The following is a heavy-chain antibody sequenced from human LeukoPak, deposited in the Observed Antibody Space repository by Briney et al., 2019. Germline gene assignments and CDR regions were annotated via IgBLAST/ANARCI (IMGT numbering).Heavy chain of an antibody. Sequence: GGSLRLSCVASGFPFSSYWMTWVRQAPGKGLEWVANIKQDGSKKSYVDSVKGRFTISKDNAKSSLYLQMNSLRAEDTAVYYCARDGVVGYCRSTSCYYNWFDPWGQGTLVTVSS. CDR3: ARDGVVGYCRSTSCYYNWFDP. V-gene: IGHV3-7*01. CDR2: IKQDGSKK. J-gene: IGHJ5*02. CDR1: GFPFSSYW. D-gene: IGHD2-2*01.